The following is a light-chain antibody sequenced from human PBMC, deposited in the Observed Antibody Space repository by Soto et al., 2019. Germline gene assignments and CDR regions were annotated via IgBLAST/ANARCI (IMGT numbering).Light chain of an antibody. CDR2: DVS. V-gene: IGLV2-11*01. CDR1: SSDVGGYNY. Sequence: QLVLTQPRSVSGSPGQSVTISCTGTSSDVGGYNYVSWYQQHPGKAPKLMIYDVSKRPSGVPDRFSGSKSGNTASLTISGLQAEDEADYYCCSYAGSLRVFGGGTKVTVL. J-gene: IGLJ2*01. CDR3: CSYAGSLRV.